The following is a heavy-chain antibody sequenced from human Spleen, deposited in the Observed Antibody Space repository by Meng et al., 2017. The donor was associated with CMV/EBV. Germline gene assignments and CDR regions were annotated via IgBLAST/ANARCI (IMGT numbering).Heavy chain of an antibody. V-gene: IGHV3-23*01. CDR2: ISGSGGST. CDR3: AKVIAGYSYAAGYFDY. J-gene: IGHJ4*02. D-gene: IGHD5-18*01. CDR1: GFTSSNYA. Sequence: GESLKISCAASGFTSSNYAVNWVRQAPGKGLEWVSAISGSGGSTYYADSVKGRFTISRDNSKNTLYLQMNSLRAEDTAVYYCAKVIAGYSYAAGYFDYWGQGTLVTVSS.